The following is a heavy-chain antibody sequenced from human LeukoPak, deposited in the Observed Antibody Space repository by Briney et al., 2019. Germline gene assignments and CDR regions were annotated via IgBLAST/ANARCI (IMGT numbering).Heavy chain of an antibody. V-gene: IGHV1-2*02. J-gene: IGHJ4*02. CDR3: AISYYYDSSGYDFDY. CDR2: INSNSGGT. D-gene: IGHD3-22*01. Sequence: ASVKVSCKASGYTFSDYYMHWVRQAPGQGLEWMGWINSNSGGTNYAQKFQGRVTMTRDTSISTAYMELTRLRSDDTAVYYCAISYYYDSSGYDFDYWGQGTLVTVSS. CDR1: GYTFSDYY.